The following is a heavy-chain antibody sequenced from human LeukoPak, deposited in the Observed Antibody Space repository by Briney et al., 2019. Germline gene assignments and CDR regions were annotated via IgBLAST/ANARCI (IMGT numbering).Heavy chain of an antibody. CDR3: AKDLTYYYDSSGSFGSD. V-gene: IGHV3-30*02. CDR1: GFTFSSYG. CDR2: IRYDGSNK. Sequence: GGSLRLSCAASGFTFSSYGMHWVRQAPGKGLEWVAFIRYDGSNKYYADSVKGRFTISRDNSKNTLYLQMNSLRAEDTAVYYCAKDLTYYYDSSGSFGSDWGQGTLVTVSS. D-gene: IGHD3-22*01. J-gene: IGHJ4*02.